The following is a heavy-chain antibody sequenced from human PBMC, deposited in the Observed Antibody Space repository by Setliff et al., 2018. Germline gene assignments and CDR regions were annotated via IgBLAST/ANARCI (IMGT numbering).Heavy chain of an antibody. CDR2: ISAYNGNT. CDR3: ARDREGIIVGVPSV. CDR1: GYTFTSYG. Sequence: GASVKVSCKASGYTFTSYGISWVRQAPGQGLEWMGWISAYNGNTNYAQKLQGRVTMTTDTSTSPVYMELRSLRSDDTAVYYCARDREGIIVGVPSVWGQGTLVTVSS. D-gene: IGHD1-26*01. V-gene: IGHV1-18*01. J-gene: IGHJ4*02.